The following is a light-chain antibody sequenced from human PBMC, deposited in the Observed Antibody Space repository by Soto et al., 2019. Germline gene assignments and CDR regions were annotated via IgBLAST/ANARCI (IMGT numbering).Light chain of an antibody. V-gene: IGLV2-14*03. CDR3: SSYTSSSTLVA. CDR1: SSDVGDYKY. Sequence: QSALTQPASVSGGPGQSITISCTGSSSDVGDYKYVSWYQQHPGKAPKLMIYDASNRPSGVSNRFSGSKSGNTASLTISGLQAEDEADYYCSSYTSSSTLVAFGGGTKLTVL. CDR2: DAS. J-gene: IGLJ2*01.